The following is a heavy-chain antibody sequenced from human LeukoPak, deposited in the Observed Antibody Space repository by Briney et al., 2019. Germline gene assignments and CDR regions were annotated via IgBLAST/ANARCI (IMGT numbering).Heavy chain of an antibody. CDR3: AKDRLWFGELLYGMDV. CDR2: ISYDGSK. D-gene: IGHD3-10*01. Sequence: PGGSLRLSCAASGFTFSSYGMHWVRQAPGKGLEWVAVISYDGSKYYADSVKGRFTISRDNSKNTLYLQMNNLRAEDTAVYYCAKDRLWFGELLYGMDVWGQGTTVTVSS. V-gene: IGHV3-30*18. J-gene: IGHJ6*02. CDR1: GFTFSSYG.